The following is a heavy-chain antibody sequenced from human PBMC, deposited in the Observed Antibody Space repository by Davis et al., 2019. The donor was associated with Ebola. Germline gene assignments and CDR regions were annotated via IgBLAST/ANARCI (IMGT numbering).Heavy chain of an antibody. CDR3: TMNIPAAMGGMDV. CDR1: GFTFSGSA. Sequence: GESLKISCAASGFTFSGSAMHWVRQASGKGLEWVGRIRSKANSYATAYTASVKGRFTISRDDSKNTAYLQMNSLKTEDTAAYYCTMNIPAAMGGMDVWGQGTTVTVSS. V-gene: IGHV3-73*01. D-gene: IGHD2-2*01. CDR2: IRSKANSYAT. J-gene: IGHJ6*02.